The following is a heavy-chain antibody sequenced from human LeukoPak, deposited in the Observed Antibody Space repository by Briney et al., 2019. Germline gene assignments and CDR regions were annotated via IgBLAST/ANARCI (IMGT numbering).Heavy chain of an antibody. CDR3: ATVSGSNYYYYMDV. Sequence: ASVKVSCKASGYTFTSYGISWVRQAPGQGLEWMGWISAYNGNKKYAQKLQGRVTMTTDTSTSTAYMELSSLRSEDTAVYYCATVSGSNYYYYMDVWGKGTTVTVSS. CDR1: GYTFTSYG. J-gene: IGHJ6*03. D-gene: IGHD3-10*01. CDR2: ISAYNGNK. V-gene: IGHV1-18*01.